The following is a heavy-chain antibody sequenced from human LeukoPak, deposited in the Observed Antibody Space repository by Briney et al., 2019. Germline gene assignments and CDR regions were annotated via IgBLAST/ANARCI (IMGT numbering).Heavy chain of an antibody. D-gene: IGHD3-22*01. Sequence: PSETLSLTCTVSGGSISSGDYYWSWIRQPPGKGLEWIGYIYYSGSTYYNPSLKSRVTISVDTSKDQFSLKLSSVTAADTVVYYCARVYYDSSGYYRSYYFDYWGQGTLVTVSS. CDR3: ARVYYDSSGYYRSYYFDY. J-gene: IGHJ4*02. CDR1: GGSISSGDYY. CDR2: IYYSGST. V-gene: IGHV4-30-4*08.